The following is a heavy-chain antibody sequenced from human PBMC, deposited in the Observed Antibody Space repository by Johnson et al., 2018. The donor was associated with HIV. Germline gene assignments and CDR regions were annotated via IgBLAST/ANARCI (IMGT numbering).Heavy chain of an antibody. J-gene: IGHJ3*02. CDR1: GFTFSDYY. CDR2: ISGSGIDI. D-gene: IGHD1-20*01. CDR3: ARAQDNWNLGLYGAFDM. Sequence: QVQLVESGGGLVTPGGSLRLSCAASGFTFSDYYMSWIRQAPGKGLEWVSYISGSGIDIYHEHSVNGRFTISRDNAKNSLYLQMIRRRAEDTAVYYCARAQDNWNLGLYGAFDMWGQGKMVTVSS. V-gene: IGHV3-11*04.